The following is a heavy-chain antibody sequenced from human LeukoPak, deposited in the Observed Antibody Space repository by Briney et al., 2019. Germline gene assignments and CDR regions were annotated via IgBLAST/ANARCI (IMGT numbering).Heavy chain of an antibody. Sequence: GASVKVSCKASGGTFSSYAISWVRQAPGQGPEWMGRIIPILGIANYAQKFQGRVTITADKSTSTAYMELSSLRSEDTAVYYRARGLEGYCTNGVCPWGQGTLVTVSS. V-gene: IGHV1-69*04. D-gene: IGHD2-8*01. CDR2: IIPILGIA. CDR3: ARGLEGYCTNGVCP. CDR1: GGTFSSYA. J-gene: IGHJ5*02.